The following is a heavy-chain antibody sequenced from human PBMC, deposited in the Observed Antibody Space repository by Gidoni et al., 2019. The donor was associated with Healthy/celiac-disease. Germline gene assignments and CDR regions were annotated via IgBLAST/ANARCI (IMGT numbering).Heavy chain of an antibody. Sequence: QVQLVQSGAEVKKPGASAKGSCKASGYTFTCYYMHWVRKAPGQGPEWMGIIHPSGGSTSYAQKFQGRVTMTRDTSTSTVYMELISLGSEDTAVYYGARGRDSSGFGFDHWGQGTLVTVSS. CDR1: GYTFTCYY. V-gene: IGHV1-46*01. CDR2: IHPSGGST. J-gene: IGHJ4*02. D-gene: IGHD3-22*01. CDR3: ARGRDSSGFGFDH.